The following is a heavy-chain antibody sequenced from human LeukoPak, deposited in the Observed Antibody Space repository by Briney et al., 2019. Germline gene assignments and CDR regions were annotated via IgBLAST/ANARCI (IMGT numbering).Heavy chain of an antibody. CDR1: GFTFSSYW. J-gene: IGHJ6*02. CDR2: IKQDGSEK. Sequence: GGSLRLSCAASGFTFSSYWMTWVRQAPGKGLEWVANIKQDGSEKYYVDSMEGRFTISRDNAKNSLYLQMNSLRAEDTAVYYCARAGSGTYYSYYGLDVWGQGTTVTVSS. D-gene: IGHD1-26*01. CDR3: ARAGSGTYYSYYGLDV. V-gene: IGHV3-7*01.